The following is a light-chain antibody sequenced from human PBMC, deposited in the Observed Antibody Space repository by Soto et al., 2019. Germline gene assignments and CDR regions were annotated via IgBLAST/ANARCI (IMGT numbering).Light chain of an antibody. CDR2: DVS. CDR3: SSSTSSRTLAV. V-gene: IGLV2-14*01. CDR1: SSDVGGYNY. Sequence: QSALTQPASVSGSPGQSITISCTGTSSDVGGYNYVSWYQQHPGKAPKLMIYDVSNRPSGVSNRFSGSKSGNTASLTISGLQAEDEADYYCSSSTSSRTLAVFGGGTQLTVL. J-gene: IGLJ7*01.